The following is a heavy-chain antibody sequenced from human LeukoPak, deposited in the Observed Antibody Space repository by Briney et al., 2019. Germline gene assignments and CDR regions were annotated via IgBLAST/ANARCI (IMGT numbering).Heavy chain of an antibody. Sequence: GGSLRLSCAASGFTFSSYAMHWVRQAPGKGLEYVSAISSNGGSTYYANSVKGRFTISRDNSKNTLYLQMGSLRAEDTAVYYCAKDYEIYDYVWGMVYWGQGTLVTVSS. CDR1: GFTFSSYA. J-gene: IGHJ4*02. V-gene: IGHV3-64*01. CDR3: AKDYEIYDYVWGMVY. CDR2: ISSNGGST. D-gene: IGHD3-16*01.